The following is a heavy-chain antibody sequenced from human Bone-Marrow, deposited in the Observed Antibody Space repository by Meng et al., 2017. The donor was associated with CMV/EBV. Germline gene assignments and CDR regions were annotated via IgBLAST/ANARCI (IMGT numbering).Heavy chain of an antibody. CDR2: IYYSGST. V-gene: IGHV4-39*01. D-gene: IGHD3-10*01. CDR3: SGYGMDV. J-gene: IGHJ6*01. Sequence: ESLKISCTVSGGSISSSSYYWGWIRQPPGKGLEWIGSIYYSGSTYYNPSLKSRVTISVDTSKNQFSLKLSSVTAADTAVYYCSGYGMDVWGQGTTVTGYS. CDR1: GGSISSSSYY.